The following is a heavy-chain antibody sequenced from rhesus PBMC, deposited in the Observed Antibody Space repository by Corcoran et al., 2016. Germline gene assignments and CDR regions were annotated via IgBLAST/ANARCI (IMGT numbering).Heavy chain of an antibody. Sequence: QVTLKESGPALVQPTQTLTLTCTFSGFSLTTSGMGVGWIRQPPVTALEWLALIYWDDATRYNSSLRSRLTISRDTSKSQVVLTMTDMDPVDTDTYYCARRRSSGWPVGYYFDYWGQGLLVTVSS. CDR2: IYWDDAT. J-gene: IGHJ4*01. CDR1: GFSLTTSGMG. V-gene: IGHV2-174*01. D-gene: IGHD6-31*01. CDR3: ARRRSSGWPVGYYFDY.